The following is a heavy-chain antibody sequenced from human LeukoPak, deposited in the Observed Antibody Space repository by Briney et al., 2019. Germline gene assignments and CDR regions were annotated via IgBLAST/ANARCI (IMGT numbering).Heavy chain of an antibody. CDR1: GYNFNAYN. Sequence: VDSVKVSCKGSGYNFNAYNIQWVRQARGLGLEWMGWIDPKNGYTTYAQKFKGRVTVTRDTSISAVYMELSSLTSDDTAVYYCSRDVSGDGRVYIDHWGPGTLVTVSS. CDR3: SRDVSGDGRVYIDH. CDR2: IDPKNGYT. J-gene: IGHJ4*02. D-gene: IGHD6-19*01. V-gene: IGHV1-2*02.